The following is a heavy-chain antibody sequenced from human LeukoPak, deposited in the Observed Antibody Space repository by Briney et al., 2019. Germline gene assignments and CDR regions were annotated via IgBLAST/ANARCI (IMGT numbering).Heavy chain of an antibody. CDR1: GFTLSSYS. D-gene: IGHD3-10*01. CDR2: ISSSSIYI. V-gene: IGHV3-21*04. CDR3: ARTPGGGFGELFGYYYYYMDV. Sequence: KAGGSLRLSCAASGFTLSSYSMKWVRQAPGKGLEWVSSISSSSIYIYYADSVKGRFTISRDNAKNSLYLQMNSLRAEDTAVYYCARTPGGGFGELFGYYYYYMDVWGKGTTVTISS. J-gene: IGHJ6*03.